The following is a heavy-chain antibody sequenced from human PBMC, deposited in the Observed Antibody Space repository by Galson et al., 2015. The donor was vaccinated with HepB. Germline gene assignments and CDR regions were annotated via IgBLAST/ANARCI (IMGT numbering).Heavy chain of an antibody. CDR3: ARDFWGRDDYAWG. D-gene: IGHD3-16*01. Sequence: SLRLSCAASGFTFSSYAMHWVRQAPGKGLEWVAVISYDGSNKYYADSVKGRFTISRDNSKNTLYLQMNSLRAEDTAVYYCARDFWGRDDYAWGWGQGTLVTVSS. V-gene: IGHV3-30*04. CDR2: ISYDGSNK. CDR1: GFTFSSYA. J-gene: IGHJ1*01.